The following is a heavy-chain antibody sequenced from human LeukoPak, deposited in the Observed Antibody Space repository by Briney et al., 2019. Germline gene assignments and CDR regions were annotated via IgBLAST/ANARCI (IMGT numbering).Heavy chain of an antibody. CDR3: ARGLYSGYGDGAFDI. J-gene: IGHJ3*02. CDR2: ISGSGGST. Sequence: GGSLRLSCAASGFTFSSYAMSWVRQAPGKGLEWVSAISGSGGSTYYTDSVKGRFTISRDNSKNTLYLQMNSPRAEDTAVYYCARGLYSGYGDGAFDIWGQGTMVTVSS. CDR1: GFTFSSYA. V-gene: IGHV3-23*01. D-gene: IGHD5-12*01.